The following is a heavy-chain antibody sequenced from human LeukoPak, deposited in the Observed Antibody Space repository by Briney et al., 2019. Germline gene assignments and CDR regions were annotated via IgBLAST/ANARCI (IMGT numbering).Heavy chain of an antibody. J-gene: IGHJ6*03. CDR3: ARGKPYYYYYYMDV. V-gene: IGHV4-59*01. CDR2: IYYSGST. CDR1: GGSISSYY. Sequence: SETLSLTCTVSGGSISSYYWSWIRQPPGKGLEWIGYIYYSGSTNYNPSLTSRVTISVDTSKNQFSLKLSSVTAADTAVYYCARGKPYYYYYYMDVWGKGTTVTVSS.